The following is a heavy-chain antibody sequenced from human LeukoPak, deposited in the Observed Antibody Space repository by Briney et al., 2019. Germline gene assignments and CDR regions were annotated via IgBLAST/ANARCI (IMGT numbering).Heavy chain of an antibody. CDR2: MNPNSGNT. J-gene: IGHJ4*02. V-gene: IGHV1-8*01. D-gene: IGHD3-10*01. CDR1: GYTFTSYD. CDR3: ARGWFGQLLQDY. Sequence: ASVKLSCKASGYTFTSYDINWVRQATGQGPEWMGWMNPNSGNTGYAQQLQGRVTMTRTTSTSTAYMKLSSLRSDDTAVYYCARGWFGQLLQDYWGQGTLVTVSS.